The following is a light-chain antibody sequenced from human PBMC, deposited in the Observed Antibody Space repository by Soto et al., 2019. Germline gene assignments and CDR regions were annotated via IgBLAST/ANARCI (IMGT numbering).Light chain of an antibody. Sequence: ERVLTQSPGTLSLSPGEKATLSCRASQSVSSSYLAWYQQKPGQAPRLLIYGASSRATGIPDRFSGSGSGTDFTLTVSRLEPEDFAVYYCQQFGSSSWTFGQGTKVDI. CDR2: GAS. J-gene: IGKJ1*01. CDR3: QQFGSSSWT. V-gene: IGKV3-20*01. CDR1: QSVSSSY.